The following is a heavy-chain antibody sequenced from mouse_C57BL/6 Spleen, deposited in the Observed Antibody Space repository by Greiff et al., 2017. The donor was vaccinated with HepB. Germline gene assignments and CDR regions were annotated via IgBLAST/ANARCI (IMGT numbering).Heavy chain of an antibody. D-gene: IGHD1-1*01. J-gene: IGHJ1*03. CDR2: INPNNGGT. CDR1: GYTFTDYN. CDR3: AREYYGSSWYFDV. V-gene: IGHV1-22*01. Sequence: EVKLVESGPELVKPGASVKMSCKASGYTFTDYNMHWVKQSHGKSLEWIGYINPNNGGTSYNQKFKGKATLTVNKSSSTAYMELRSLTSEDSAVYYCAREYYGSSWYFDVWGTGTTVTVSS.